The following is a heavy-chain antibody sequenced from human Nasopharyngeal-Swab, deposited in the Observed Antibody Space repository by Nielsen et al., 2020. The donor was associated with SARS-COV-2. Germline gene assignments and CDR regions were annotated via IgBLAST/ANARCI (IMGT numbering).Heavy chain of an antibody. CDR2: ISYDGSNK. D-gene: IGHD6-13*01. CDR1: RFTFTRTTFA. CDR3: ARDSGQELVAYYFGMDV. J-gene: IGHJ6*02. V-gene: IGHV3-30*04. Sequence: GESLKISCAFSRFTFTRTTFAMHWVRQTPDKGLEWVSTISYDGSNKYYGDSVKGRFTISRDSSRNTLYLQMNNLRPEDTAIYYCARDSGQELVAYYFGMDVWGQGTTVIVSS.